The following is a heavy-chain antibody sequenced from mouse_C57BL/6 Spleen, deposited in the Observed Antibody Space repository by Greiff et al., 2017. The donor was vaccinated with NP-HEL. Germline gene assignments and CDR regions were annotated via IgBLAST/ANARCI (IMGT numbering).Heavy chain of an antibody. CDR3: ARNTVGSHWYFDV. D-gene: IGHD1-1*01. V-gene: IGHV2-2*01. Sequence: QVQLKESGPGLVQPSQSLSITCTVSGFSLTSYGVHWVRQSPGKGLEWLGVIWSGGSTDYNAAFISRLSIRKDNSKSQVFFKMKRLQADDTDIYYCARNTVGSHWYFDVWGTGTTVTASS. J-gene: IGHJ1*03. CDR2: IWSGGST. CDR1: GFSLTSYG.